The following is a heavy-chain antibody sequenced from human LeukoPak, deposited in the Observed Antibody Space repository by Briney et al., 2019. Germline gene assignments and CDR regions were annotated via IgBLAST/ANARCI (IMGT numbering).Heavy chain of an antibody. Sequence: PGGPLRLSCAASGFTFSDYYMSWIRQAPGKGLEWVSYISSSGSTIYYADSVKGRFTISRDNAKNSLYLQMNSLRAEDTAMYYCARYYYDSSGYYYKDYWGQGTLVTVSS. CDR3: ARYYYDSSGYYYKDY. D-gene: IGHD3-22*01. V-gene: IGHV3-11*04. J-gene: IGHJ4*02. CDR2: ISSSGSTI. CDR1: GFTFSDYY.